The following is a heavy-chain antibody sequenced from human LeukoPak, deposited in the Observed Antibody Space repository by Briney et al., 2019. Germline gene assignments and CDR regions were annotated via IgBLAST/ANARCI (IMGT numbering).Heavy chain of an antibody. V-gene: IGHV4-39*07. J-gene: IGHJ4*02. CDR2: IYYSGST. CDR1: GGSISSSSYY. Sequence: KPSETLSLTCTVSGGSISSSSYYWGWLRQPPGKGLEWIGSIYYSGSTYYNPSLKSRVTISVDTSKNQFSLKLSSVTAADTAVYYCARAGSEFDYWGQGTLVTVSS. D-gene: IGHD3-10*01. CDR3: ARAGSEFDY.